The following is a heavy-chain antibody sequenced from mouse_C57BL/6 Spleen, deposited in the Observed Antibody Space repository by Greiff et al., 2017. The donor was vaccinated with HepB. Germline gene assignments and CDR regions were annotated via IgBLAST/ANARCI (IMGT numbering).Heavy chain of an antibody. J-gene: IGHJ2*01. CDR2: IYPGGGYT. CDR3: ARRYYGSSLYYFDY. Sequence: QVHVKQSGAELVRPGTSVKMSCKASGYTFTNYWIGWAKQRPGHGLEWIGDIYPGGGYTNYNEKFKGKATLTADKSSSTAYMQFSSLTSEDSAIYYCARRYYGSSLYYFDYWGQGTTLTVSS. V-gene: IGHV1-63*01. D-gene: IGHD1-1*01. CDR1: GYTFTNYW.